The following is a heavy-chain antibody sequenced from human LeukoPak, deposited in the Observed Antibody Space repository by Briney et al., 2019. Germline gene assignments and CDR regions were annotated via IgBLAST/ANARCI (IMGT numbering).Heavy chain of an antibody. CDR1: GGSISSSSYY. J-gene: IGHJ5*02. CDR3: ARHSYSVAGKVNWFDP. V-gene: IGHV4-39*01. D-gene: IGHD6-19*01. Sequence: SETLSLTCTVSGGSISSSSYYWGWIRQPPGKGLEWIGSIYYSGSTYYNPSLKSRVTISVDTSKNQFSPKLSSVTAADTAVYYCARHSYSVAGKVNWFDPWGQGTLVTVSS. CDR2: IYYSGST.